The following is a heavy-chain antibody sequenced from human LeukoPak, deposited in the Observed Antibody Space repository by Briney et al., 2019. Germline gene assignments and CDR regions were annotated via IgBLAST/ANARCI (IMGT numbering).Heavy chain of an antibody. D-gene: IGHD5-24*01. J-gene: IGHJ4*02. Sequence: GGSLRLSCVASGLPFSSYWMTWVRQAPGKGLEWVANIKQDGSKKSYVDSVKGRFTISRDNAKNSLYLQMNSLRAEDTAIYYCTRVGYIDEGIDYWGQGTLVTVSS. CDR3: TRVGYIDEGIDY. CDR1: GLPFSSYW. CDR2: IKQDGSKK. V-gene: IGHV3-7*04.